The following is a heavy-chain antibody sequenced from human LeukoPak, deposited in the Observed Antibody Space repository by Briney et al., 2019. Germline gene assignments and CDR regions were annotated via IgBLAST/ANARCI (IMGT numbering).Heavy chain of an antibody. CDR2: IKHNGNEK. CDR3: ARELRTFDS. Sequence: GGSLRLSCAASGFTFSSYWMSWARQAPGKGLEWVANIKHNGNEKNYVDSVEGRFTISRDNAKNSLSLQMNSLRAEDTAVYYCARELRTFDSWGQGTLVTVSS. CDR1: GFTFSSYW. V-gene: IGHV3-7*01. J-gene: IGHJ4*02. D-gene: IGHD3-16*01.